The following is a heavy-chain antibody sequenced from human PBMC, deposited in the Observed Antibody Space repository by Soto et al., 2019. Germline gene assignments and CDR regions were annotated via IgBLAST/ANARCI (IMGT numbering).Heavy chain of an antibody. D-gene: IGHD3-9*01. CDR3: ARKPMPNDALTGLKCFDL. CDR2: IDYSGNT. V-gene: IGHV4-31*03. J-gene: IGHJ5*02. CDR1: GDCITDGEYF. Sequence: SLSLTFSVCGDCITDGEYFWSWIRHHPGKGLEWLGYIDYSGNTYYNPSLKSRLFISVATSKNQFSLNLSSVTAADTAVYYCARKPMPNDALTGLKCFDLRGQRILVTVPS.